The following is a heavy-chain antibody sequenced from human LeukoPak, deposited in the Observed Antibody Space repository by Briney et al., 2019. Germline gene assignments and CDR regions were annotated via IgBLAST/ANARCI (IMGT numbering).Heavy chain of an antibody. CDR1: GYTFTSYD. CDR2: MNPNSGNT. D-gene: IGHD3-22*01. CDR3: ASYYYDSSGYYHY. J-gene: IGHJ4*02. Sequence: ASVKVSCKASGYTFTSYDINWVRQATGRGLEWMGWMNPNSGNTGYAQKFQGRVTMTRNTSISTAYMELSSLRSEDTAAYYCASYYYDSSGYYHYWGQGTLVTVSS. V-gene: IGHV1-8*01.